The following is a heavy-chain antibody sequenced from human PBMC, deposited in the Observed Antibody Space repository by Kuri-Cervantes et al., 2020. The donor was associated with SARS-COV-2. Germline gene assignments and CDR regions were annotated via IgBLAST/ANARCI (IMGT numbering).Heavy chain of an antibody. CDR2: INPNSGGT. D-gene: IGHD3-22*01. CDR1: GYTFTGYY. CDR3: ARVRIVVVIDAFDI. J-gene: IGHJ3*02. Sequence: ASVKVSCKASGYTFTGYYMHWVRQAPGQGLEWMGWINPNSGGTNYAQKFQGRVTMTRDTSISTAYMELSRLRSDDTAVYYCARVRIVVVIDAFDIWGQGTMVPSPQ. V-gene: IGHV1-2*02.